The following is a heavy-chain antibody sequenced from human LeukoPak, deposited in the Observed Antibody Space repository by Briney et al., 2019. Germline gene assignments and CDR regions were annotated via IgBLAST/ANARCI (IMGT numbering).Heavy chain of an antibody. V-gene: IGHV3-23*01. Sequence: GGSLRLSCAASGFTVTNNYMCWVRQAPGKGLEWVSVITGSGGNTYYADSVKGRFTISKDNSKNTMYLQMSSLRVDDTAVYYCAKAASSSWPSYYYGMDVWGQGTTVTVSS. CDR1: GFTVTNNY. CDR3: AKAASSSWPSYYYGMDV. D-gene: IGHD6-13*01. J-gene: IGHJ6*02. CDR2: ITGSGGNT.